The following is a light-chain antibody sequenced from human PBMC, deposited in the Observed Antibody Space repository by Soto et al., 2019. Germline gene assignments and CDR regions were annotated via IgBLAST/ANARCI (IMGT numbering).Light chain of an antibody. CDR3: QQYNSYSWT. CDR2: KAS. CDR1: QSISSW. Sequence: DIQMTQSPFTLSASVGDRVTITCRASQSISSWLAWYQQKPGKAPKLLIYKASSLESGVPSRFSGSGSGTEFTLTISSLQPDDFATYSCQQYNSYSWTFGQGTKVEIK. V-gene: IGKV1-5*03. J-gene: IGKJ1*01.